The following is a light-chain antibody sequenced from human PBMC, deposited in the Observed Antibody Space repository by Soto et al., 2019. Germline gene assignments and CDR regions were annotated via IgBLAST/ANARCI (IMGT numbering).Light chain of an antibody. CDR1: QSINSE. CDR2: GAS. J-gene: IGKJ2*01. CDR3: QQGHNWPLT. Sequence: EIVMTQSPATLSLSPGERAALSCRASQSINSELARYQQRPGQPPRLLIYGASTRATGVPARFTGSESGSECTLTISGLQSEDFAVYYCQQGHNWPLTFGQGTRLEI. V-gene: IGKV3-15*01.